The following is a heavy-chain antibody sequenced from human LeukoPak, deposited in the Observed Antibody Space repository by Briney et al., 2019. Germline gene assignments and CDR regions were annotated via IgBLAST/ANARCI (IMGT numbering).Heavy chain of an antibody. CDR3: ARGGVPKLKASYSSWSRRLDY. V-gene: IGHV4-34*01. Sequence: PSETLSLTCAVYGGSFSGYYWSWIRQPPGKGLEWIGEINHSGSTNYNPSLKSRVTISVDTSKNQFSLKLSSVTAADTAVYYCARGGVPKLKASYSSWSRRLDYWGQGTLGTVSS. CDR2: INHSGST. J-gene: IGHJ4*02. CDR1: GGSFSGYY. D-gene: IGHD6-6*01.